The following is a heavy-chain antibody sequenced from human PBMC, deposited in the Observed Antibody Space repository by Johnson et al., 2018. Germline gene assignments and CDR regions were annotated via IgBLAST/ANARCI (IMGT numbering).Heavy chain of an antibody. CDR3: AGDWEEMATITRYFQH. CDR1: GFTFSSHG. Sequence: QVQLVQSGGGVVQPGRSLRLSCAASGFTFSSHGMHWVRQAPGKGLEWVAVISYDGSNKYYADSVKGRFTISRDNAKNSLYLQMNSLRAEDTAVYYCAGDWEEMATITRYFQHWGQGTLVTVSS. CDR2: ISYDGSNK. J-gene: IGHJ1*01. D-gene: IGHD5-24*01. V-gene: IGHV3-30*03.